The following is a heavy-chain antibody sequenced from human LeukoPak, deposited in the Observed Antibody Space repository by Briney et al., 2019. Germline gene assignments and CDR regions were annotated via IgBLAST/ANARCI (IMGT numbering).Heavy chain of an antibody. CDR2: INPNSGGT. V-gene: IGHV1-2*06. CDR1: GYTFTGYY. Sequence: ASVKVSCKASGYTFTGYYMHWVRQAPGQGLEWMGRINPNSGGTNYAQKFQGRVTMTRDMSISTAYMELSRLRSDDTAVYYCARDVGSYGEDYFDYWGQGTLVTVSS. J-gene: IGHJ4*02. CDR3: ARDVGSYGEDYFDY. D-gene: IGHD1-26*01.